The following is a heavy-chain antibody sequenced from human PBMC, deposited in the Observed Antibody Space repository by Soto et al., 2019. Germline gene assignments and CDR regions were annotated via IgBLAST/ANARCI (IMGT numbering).Heavy chain of an antibody. D-gene: IGHD2-2*01. CDR2: ISYDGSNK. V-gene: IGHV3-30-3*01. CDR3: TRDPGIVVVPVTMGDYFDY. CDR1: GFTFSSYA. J-gene: IGHJ4*02. Sequence: GGSLRLSCAASGFTFSSYAMHWVRQAPGKGLEWVAVISYDGSNKYYADSVKGRFTISRDNSKNTLYVQMNSLSGEDTAVYYCTRDPGIVVVPVTMGDYFDYWGQGTLVTVSS.